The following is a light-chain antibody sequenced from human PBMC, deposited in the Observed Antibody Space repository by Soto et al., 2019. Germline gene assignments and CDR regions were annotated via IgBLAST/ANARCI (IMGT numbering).Light chain of an antibody. CDR2: AAS. Sequence: DIQMTQSPSSLSASVGDRVTITCRASQSISSSLNWYQQKPGKAPKLLIYAASSLQSGVPSRFTDSGSGTDFTLTISSLQPEDFATYYCQHRYNTPLTFGGGTKVEIK. J-gene: IGKJ4*01. V-gene: IGKV1-39*01. CDR1: QSISSS. CDR3: QHRYNTPLT.